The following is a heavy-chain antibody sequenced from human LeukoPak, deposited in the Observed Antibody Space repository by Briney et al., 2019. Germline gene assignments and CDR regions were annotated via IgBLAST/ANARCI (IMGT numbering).Heavy chain of an antibody. CDR2: VTGSGDIT. D-gene: IGHD3-10*01. J-gene: IGHJ3*02. CDR3: AKDYYGSGSSYTDAFDI. V-gene: IGHV3-23*01. CDR1: GFTFSSHA. Sequence: PGGSLRLSCVASGFTFSSHAMTWVRQAPGKGLEWVATVTGSGDITFYADSLKGRFTISRDNSKNTVYLQMNSLRVEDTAIYYCAKDYYGSGSSYTDAFDIWGQGTMVTVSS.